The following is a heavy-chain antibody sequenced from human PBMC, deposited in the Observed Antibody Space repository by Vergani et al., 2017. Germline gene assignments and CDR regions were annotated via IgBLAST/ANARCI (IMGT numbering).Heavy chain of an antibody. D-gene: IGHD6-13*01. J-gene: IGHJ4*02. V-gene: IGHV3-23*01. CDR1: GFTFNIYA. CDR2: ITYNGGRT. Sequence: EVRLLESGGGLVQPGGSLRLSCAASGFTFNIYAMSWVRQAPGKGLEWVSTITYNGGRTYYADSVTGRFTISRDNSKNTLFLQMNSLRAEDTAVYYCAKAKAAAGSSPFDYWGQGTLVTVSS. CDR3: AKAKAAAGSSPFDY.